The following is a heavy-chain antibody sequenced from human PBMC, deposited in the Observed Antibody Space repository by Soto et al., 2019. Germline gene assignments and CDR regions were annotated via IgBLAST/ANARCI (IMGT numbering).Heavy chain of an antibody. CDR3: ARHYGYYSHYMDV. Sequence: SETLSLTCTVSGDSISNNNFYWGWIRQPPGKGLEWIGSIYYSGSTYYNPSLKSRVTISVDTANNQLSLKLSSVTAADTAVYYCARHYGYYSHYMDVWTKGTTVTVSS. J-gene: IGHJ6*03. CDR2: IYYSGST. CDR1: GDSISNNNFY. D-gene: IGHD3-10*01. V-gene: IGHV4-39*01.